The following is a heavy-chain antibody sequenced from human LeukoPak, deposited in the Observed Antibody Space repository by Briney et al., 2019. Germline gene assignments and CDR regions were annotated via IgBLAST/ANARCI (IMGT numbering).Heavy chain of an antibody. J-gene: IGHJ4*02. CDR2: IYGNDDK. CDR3: AHRSTAMVRGFFDY. V-gene: IGHV2-5*01. D-gene: IGHD5-18*01. CDR1: GFSLTTRGVG. Sequence: MESGPTLVNPPQTLTLTCTFSGFSLTTRGVGVGWIRQPPGKALESLTLIYGNDDKRYSPSLNSRLTITKDTSKNQVVLTMTNMDPGDTATYYCAHRSTAMVRGFFDYWGQGTLVTVSS.